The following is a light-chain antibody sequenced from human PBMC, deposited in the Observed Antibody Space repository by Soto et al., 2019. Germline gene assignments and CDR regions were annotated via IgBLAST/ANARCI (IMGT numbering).Light chain of an antibody. V-gene: IGLV2-23*01. CDR3: CSYAGTPYV. J-gene: IGLJ1*01. Sequence: QSVLTQPAPVSGSPGQSITISCTGTSIDVGSYNLVSWYQQHPGKAPKLMIYEGSKRPSGVSNRFSGSKSGNTASLTISGLQAEDEADYYCCSYAGTPYVFGPGTMVTVL. CDR2: EGS. CDR1: SIDVGSYNL.